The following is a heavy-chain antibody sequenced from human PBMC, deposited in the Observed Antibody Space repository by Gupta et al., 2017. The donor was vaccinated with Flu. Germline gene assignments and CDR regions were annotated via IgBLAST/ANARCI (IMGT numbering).Heavy chain of an antibody. CDR2: IDWTGGNT. V-gene: IGHV3-20*01. Sequence: RQVPGKGLEWVSGIDWTGGNTGYADSVKGRCTSARDNAKHSLYLQMNRLRAEDTDLYQCARESRYCSSTTCETGYYYYMDVWGKVTTVPVS. J-gene: IGHJ6*03. D-gene: IGHD2-2*01. CDR3: ARESRYCSSTTCETGYYYYMDV.